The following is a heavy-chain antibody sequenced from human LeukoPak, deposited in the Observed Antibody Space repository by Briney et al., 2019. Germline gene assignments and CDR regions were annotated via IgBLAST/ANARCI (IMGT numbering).Heavy chain of an antibody. Sequence: TSETLSLTCTVSGGSISSGSYYWSWIRQPAGKGLEWIGRTYTSGSTNYNPSLKSRVTISVDTSKNQFSLKLSSVTAADTAVYYCARDTMYNWNDAGNWFDPWGQGTLVTVSS. CDR2: TYTSGST. J-gene: IGHJ5*02. D-gene: IGHD1-1*01. V-gene: IGHV4-61*02. CDR1: GGSISSGSYY. CDR3: ARDTMYNWNDAGNWFDP.